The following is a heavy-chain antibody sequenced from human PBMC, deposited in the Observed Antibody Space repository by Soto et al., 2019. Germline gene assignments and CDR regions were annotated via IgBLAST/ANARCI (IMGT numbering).Heavy chain of an antibody. CDR1: ANSFTNYW. Sequence: GESLKISCKGSANSFTNYWIGWVRQMPGKGLEWMGIIYPGDSDTSYSPSFQGQVTISADKSITTAYLHWSSLKASDTAMYYCAKEGTSGLYYFDYWGQGTLVTVSS. CDR2: IYPGDSDT. CDR3: AKEGTSGLYYFDY. V-gene: IGHV5-51*01. J-gene: IGHJ4*02. D-gene: IGHD6-19*01.